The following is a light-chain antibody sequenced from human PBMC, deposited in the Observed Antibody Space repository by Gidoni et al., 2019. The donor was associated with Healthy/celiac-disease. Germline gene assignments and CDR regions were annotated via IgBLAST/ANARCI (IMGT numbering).Light chain of an antibody. Sequence: DIQMPQPPSSLSASVGDRVTITCRASQSISSYLNWYQQKPGKAPKLLIYAASSLQSGVPSRFSGSGSGTDFTLTISSLQPEDFATYYCQQSYSTPLTFGPGTKVEIK. J-gene: IGKJ3*01. CDR1: QSISSY. CDR2: AAS. V-gene: IGKV1-39*01. CDR3: QQSYSTPLT.